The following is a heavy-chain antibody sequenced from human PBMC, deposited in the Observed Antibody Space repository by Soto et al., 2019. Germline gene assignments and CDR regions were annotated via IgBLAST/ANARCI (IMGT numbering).Heavy chain of an antibody. CDR1: GFTFSSYD. Sequence: EVQLVESGGGLVQPGGSLRLSCAASGFTFSSYDMHWVRQATGKGLEWVSAIGTAGDTYYPGSVKGRFTISRENAKNSLYLQMNSLRAEDTAVYYCARGAYDSSGYYEDLEHFQHWGQGTLVTVSS. CDR2: IGTAGDT. CDR3: ARGAYDSSGYYEDLEHFQH. V-gene: IGHV3-13*01. D-gene: IGHD3-22*01. J-gene: IGHJ1*01.